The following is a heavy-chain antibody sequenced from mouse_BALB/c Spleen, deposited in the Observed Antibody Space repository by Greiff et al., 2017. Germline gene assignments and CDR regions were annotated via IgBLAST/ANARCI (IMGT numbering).Heavy chain of an antibody. CDR3: ARSEPYAMDY. CDR1: GFTFSSFG. J-gene: IGHJ4*01. Sequence: EVKLVESGGGLVQPGGSRKLSCAASGFTFSSFGMHWVRQAPEKGLEWVAYISSGSSTIYYADTVKGRFTISRDNPKNTLFLQMTSLRSEDTAMYYCARSEPYAMDYWGQGTSVTVSS. CDR2: ISSGSSTI. V-gene: IGHV5-17*02.